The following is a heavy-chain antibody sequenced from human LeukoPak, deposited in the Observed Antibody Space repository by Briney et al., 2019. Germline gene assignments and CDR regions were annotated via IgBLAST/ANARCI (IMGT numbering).Heavy chain of an antibody. V-gene: IGHV4-61*01. CDR3: ARDGAYSSGWYSRDAFDN. CDR1: GGSVSSGSYY. CDR2: IYYSGST. Sequence: PSETLSLTCTVSGGSVSSGSYYWSWIRQPPGKGLEWIGYIYYSGSTNYNPSLKSRVTISVDTSKNQFSLKLSSVTAADTAVYYCARDGAYSSGWYSRDAFDNWGQGTMVTVSS. J-gene: IGHJ3*02. D-gene: IGHD6-19*01.